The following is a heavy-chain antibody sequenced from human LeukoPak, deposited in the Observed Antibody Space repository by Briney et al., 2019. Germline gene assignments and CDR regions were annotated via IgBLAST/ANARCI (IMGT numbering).Heavy chain of an antibody. J-gene: IGHJ4*02. D-gene: IGHD2-8*01. V-gene: IGHV3-23*01. Sequence: SGGSLRLSCAASGFTFDDYGMSWVRQAPGKGLEWVSSISSSSSYIYYADSVKGRFTISRDNSKNTLYLQMNSLRAEDTAVYYCAKVGGYCTNGVCYHRNLTDYWGQGTLVTVSS. CDR1: GFTFDDYG. CDR3: AKVGGYCTNGVCYHRNLTDY. CDR2: ISSSSSYI.